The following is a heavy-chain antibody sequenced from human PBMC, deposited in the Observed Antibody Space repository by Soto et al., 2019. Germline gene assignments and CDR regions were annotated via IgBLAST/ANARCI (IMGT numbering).Heavy chain of an antibody. CDR2: VIPVFGTT. CDR1: GGTFKSYG. D-gene: IGHD3-10*01. CDR3: ARSRDISITWGIIIPGGLDV. Sequence: QVQLEQSGAEVKKPGSSVKVSCKASGGTFKSYGFIWVRQAPGQGLEWMGGVIPVFGTTHYAQKFQGRVTITADESTSTAAMELSSLGSEDTAVYYCARSRDISITWGIIIPGGLDVGGQGTTVTVSS. J-gene: IGHJ6*02. V-gene: IGHV1-69*01.